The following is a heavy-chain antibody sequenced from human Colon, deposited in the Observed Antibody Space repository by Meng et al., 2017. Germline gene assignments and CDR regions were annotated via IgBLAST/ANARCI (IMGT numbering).Heavy chain of an antibody. D-gene: IGHD4-23*01. CDR2: VNGDGTTT. Sequence: VQLVESGGGLVKPGGSLRLSCAASGFTLTNYWMHWVRQVPGKGLEWVSRVNGDGTTTGYADSVKGRSTISRNNAKNTLSLEMHSLRAEDTAVYFCVRALNDDGGETFWGQGMLVTVSS. J-gene: IGHJ4*02. CDR3: VRALNDDGGETF. V-gene: IGHV3-74*02. CDR1: GFTLTNYW.